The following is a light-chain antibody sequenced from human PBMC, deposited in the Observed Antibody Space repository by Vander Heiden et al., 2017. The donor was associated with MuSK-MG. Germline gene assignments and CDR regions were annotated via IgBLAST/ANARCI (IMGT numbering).Light chain of an antibody. CDR3: QAWNSKTVV. CDR1: NLGNKY. CDR2: KND. V-gene: IGLV3-1*01. J-gene: IGLJ3*02. Sequence: SSDLTQTPSVSVSPGPTASITCSGPNLGNKYVCWYQQRPGQSPVLVIYKNDKRPSGIPERCAGSNSEDTATLTISGTQALDEDDYYCQAWNSKTVVFGGGTKLTVL.